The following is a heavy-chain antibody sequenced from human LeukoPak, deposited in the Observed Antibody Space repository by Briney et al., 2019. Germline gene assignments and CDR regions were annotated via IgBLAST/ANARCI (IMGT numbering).Heavy chain of an antibody. Sequence: SETLSLTCTVSGGSISSYYWSWIRQPPGKGLEWIGYIYYSGSTNYNPSLKSRVTISVDTSKNQFSLKLSSVTAADTAVYYCARVDLAAAGSVDYWGQGTLVTVSS. V-gene: IGHV4-59*01. CDR2: IYYSGST. CDR1: GGSISSYY. D-gene: IGHD6-13*01. CDR3: ARVDLAAAGSVDY. J-gene: IGHJ4*02.